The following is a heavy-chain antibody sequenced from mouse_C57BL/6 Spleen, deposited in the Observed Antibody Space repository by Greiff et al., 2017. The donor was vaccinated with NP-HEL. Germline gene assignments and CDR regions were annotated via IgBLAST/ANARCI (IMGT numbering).Heavy chain of an antibody. CDR2: FYPGSGSI. J-gene: IGHJ2*01. CDR3: ARHEELAWLRGYFDY. Sequence: QVQLKESGAELVKPGASVKLSCKASGYTFTEYTIHWVKQRSGQGLEWIGWFYPGSGSIKYNEKFKDKATLTADKSSSTVYMELSRLTSEDSAVYFCARHEELAWLRGYFDYWGQGTTLTVSS. CDR1: GYTFTEYT. D-gene: IGHD2-2*01. V-gene: IGHV1-62-2*01.